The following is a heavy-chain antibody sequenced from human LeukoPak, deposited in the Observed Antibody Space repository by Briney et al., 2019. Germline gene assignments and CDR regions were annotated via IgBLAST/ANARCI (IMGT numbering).Heavy chain of an antibody. CDR3: ARDTHCSSTSCYNAFDI. J-gene: IGHJ3*02. D-gene: IGHD2-2*02. CDR2: ISGSGTST. Sequence: GGSLRLSCAASGFTFNSYAMTWVRQAPGKGLEWVSGISGSGTSTYYADSVKGRFTISRDNSKNSLSLQMNSLRAEDTAVYYCARDTHCSSTSCYNAFDIWGQGTMVTVSS. V-gene: IGHV3-23*01. CDR1: GFTFNSYA.